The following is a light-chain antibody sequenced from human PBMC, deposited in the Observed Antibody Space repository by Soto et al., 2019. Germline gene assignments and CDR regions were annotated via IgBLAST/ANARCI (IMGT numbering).Light chain of an antibody. CDR3: QHQGT. V-gene: IGKV4-1*01. CDR2: WAS. Sequence: DIVMTQSPDSLAVSLGERATINCKSSQSVLYSSNNKNYLAWYQQKPGQPPKLLIYWASTRESGVPDRFSGSGSETDFTLTISSLQAEDVAVYYCQHQGTFGQGTKVEIK. J-gene: IGKJ1*01. CDR1: QSVLYSSNNKNY.